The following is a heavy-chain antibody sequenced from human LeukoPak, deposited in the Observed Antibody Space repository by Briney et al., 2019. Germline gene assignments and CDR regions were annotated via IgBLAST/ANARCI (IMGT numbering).Heavy chain of an antibody. V-gene: IGHV1-8*03. CDR2: MNPNSGNT. J-gene: IGHJ4*02. CDR3: ARGQHLEWLTTGIDY. CDR1: GYTFTSYG. Sequence: ASVKVSCKASGYTFTSYGINWVRQATGQGLEWMGWMNPNSGNTGYAQKFKGRVTITRNTSISTAYMELSSLRSEDTAVYYCARGQHLEWLTTGIDYWGQGTLVTVSS. D-gene: IGHD3-3*01.